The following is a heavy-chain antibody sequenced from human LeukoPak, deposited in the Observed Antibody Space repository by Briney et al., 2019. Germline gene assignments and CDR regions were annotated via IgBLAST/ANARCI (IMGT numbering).Heavy chain of an antibody. Sequence: GGSLRLSCAASGFTFSSYEMNWVRQAPGKGLEWVSYISSSGSTIYYADSVKGRFTISRDNAKNSQYLQMNSLRAEDTAVYYCARVEIVVVPAAISYYYYYYMDVWGKGTTVTVSS. CDR3: ARVEIVVVPAAISYYYYYYMDV. J-gene: IGHJ6*03. CDR1: GFTFSSYE. CDR2: ISSSGSTI. D-gene: IGHD2-2*03. V-gene: IGHV3-48*03.